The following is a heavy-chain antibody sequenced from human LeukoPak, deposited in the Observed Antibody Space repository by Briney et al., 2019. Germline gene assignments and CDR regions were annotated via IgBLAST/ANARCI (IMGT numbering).Heavy chain of an antibody. CDR2: IIPILGIA. V-gene: IGHV1-69*04. D-gene: IGHD2-2*01. J-gene: IGHJ5*02. Sequence: ASVKVSCKASGGTFSSYTISWVRQAPGQGLEWMGRIIPILGIANYAQKFQGRVTITADKSTSTAYMEPSSLRSEDTAVYYCARDARVSSTSRGHWLDPWGQGTLVTVSS. CDR3: ARDARVSSTSRGHWLDP. CDR1: GGTFSSYT.